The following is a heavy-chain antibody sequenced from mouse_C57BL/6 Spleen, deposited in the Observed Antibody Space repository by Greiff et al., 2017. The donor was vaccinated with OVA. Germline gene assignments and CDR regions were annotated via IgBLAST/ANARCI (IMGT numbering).Heavy chain of an antibody. D-gene: IGHD3-1*01. J-gene: IGHJ2*01. Sequence: EVKLVESGGGLVKPGGSLKLSCAASGFTFSDYGMHWVRQAPEKGLAWVAYISSGSSTIYYADTVKGRFTISRDNAKNTLFLQMTSLRSEDTAMYYCARGGYRSFDYWGQGTTLTVSS. V-gene: IGHV5-17*01. CDR2: ISSGSSTI. CDR3: ARGGYRSFDY. CDR1: GFTFSDYG.